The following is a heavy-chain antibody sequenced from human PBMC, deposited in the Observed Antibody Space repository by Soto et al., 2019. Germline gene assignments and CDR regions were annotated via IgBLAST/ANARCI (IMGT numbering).Heavy chain of an antibody. CDR1: GYTFSNYG. Sequence: ASVKVSCKASGYTFSNYGVTWVRQAPGQGLEWVGWISAYNNKTNYGQKFQDRVLLTTDTSTNTACMDLRSLRSDDSAVYYCARGTRRITMGGYLFDSWGQGTPVTVS. D-gene: IGHD3-10*01. V-gene: IGHV1-18*04. CDR3: ARGTRRITMGGYLFDS. CDR2: ISAYNNKT. J-gene: IGHJ5*01.